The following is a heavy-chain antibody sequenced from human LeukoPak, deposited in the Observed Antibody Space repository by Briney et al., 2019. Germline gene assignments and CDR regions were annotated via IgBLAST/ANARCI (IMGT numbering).Heavy chain of an antibody. J-gene: IGHJ3*02. CDR1: GYTFSGYY. CDR3: ARGTNYYDSSAYYEGDAFDI. Sequence: ASVKVSCKASGYTFSGYYINWVRQAPGQGLEWMGWINPNSGGTNYAQKFQGRVTMTRDTSISTAYMELSRLRSDDTAVFYCARGTNYYDSSAYYEGDAFDIWGQGTMVTVSS. CDR2: INPNSGGT. V-gene: IGHV1-2*02. D-gene: IGHD3-22*01.